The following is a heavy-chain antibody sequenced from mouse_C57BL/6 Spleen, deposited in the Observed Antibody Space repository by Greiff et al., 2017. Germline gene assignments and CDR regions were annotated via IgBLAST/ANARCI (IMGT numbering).Heavy chain of an antibody. Sequence: QVQLQQSGAELVRPGTSVKVSCKASGYAFTNYLIEWVKQRPGQGLEWIGVINPGSGGTNYNEKFKGKATLTADKSSSTASMQLSSLTSEDSAVYFCARSYYYGSSLYYYAMDYWGQGTSVTVSS. D-gene: IGHD1-1*01. CDR2: INPGSGGT. J-gene: IGHJ4*01. V-gene: IGHV1-54*01. CDR3: ARSYYYGSSLYYYAMDY. CDR1: GYAFTNYL.